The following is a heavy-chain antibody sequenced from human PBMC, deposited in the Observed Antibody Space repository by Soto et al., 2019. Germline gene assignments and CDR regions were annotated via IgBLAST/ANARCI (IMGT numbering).Heavy chain of an antibody. D-gene: IGHD3-3*01. J-gene: IGHJ4*02. CDR1: GFTFSSYA. CDR2: ISYDGSKK. V-gene: IGHV3-30-3*01. CDR3: ARDGRPGYYDFWSGYYALDY. Sequence: SGGSLRLSCAASGFTFSSYAMHWVRQAPGKGLEWVAVISYDGSKKYYADSVKGRFTISRDNSKNTLYLQMNSLRAEDTAVYYCARDGRPGYYDFWSGYYALDYWGQGTLVTVSS.